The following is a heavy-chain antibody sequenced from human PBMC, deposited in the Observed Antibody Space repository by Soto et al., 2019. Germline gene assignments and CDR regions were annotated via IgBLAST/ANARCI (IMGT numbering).Heavy chain of an antibody. Sequence: TLSLPCTFSGASISSGGYYWSWIRQHPGKGLEWIGYIYYSGITYYNPSLKSRVTISVDTSKNQFSLKLSSVTAADTAVYYCASLGYCSGGSCYFGNYYFDYWGQGTLVTVSS. CDR2: IYYSGIT. CDR3: ASLGYCSGGSCYFGNYYFDY. V-gene: IGHV4-31*03. D-gene: IGHD2-15*01. J-gene: IGHJ4*02. CDR1: GASISSGGYY.